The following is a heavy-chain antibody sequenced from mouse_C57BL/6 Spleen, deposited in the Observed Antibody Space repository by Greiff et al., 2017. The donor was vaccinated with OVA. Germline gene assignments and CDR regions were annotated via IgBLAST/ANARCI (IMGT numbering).Heavy chain of an antibody. CDR3: AIYYYGSSPYAMDY. CDR2: IDPSDSET. CDR1: GYTFTSYW. J-gene: IGHJ4*01. D-gene: IGHD1-1*01. V-gene: IGHV1-52*01. Sequence: QVQLQQPGAELVRPGSSVKLSCKASGYTFTSYWMPWVKQRPIQGLEWIGNIDPSDSETHYNQKFKDKATLTVDKSSSTAYMQLSSLTSEDSAVYYCAIYYYGSSPYAMDYWGQGTSVTVSS.